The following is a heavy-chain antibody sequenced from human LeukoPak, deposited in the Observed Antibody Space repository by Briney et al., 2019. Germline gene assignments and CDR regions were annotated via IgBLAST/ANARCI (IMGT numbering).Heavy chain of an antibody. CDR3: VTAESGNFAPL. D-gene: IGHD1-26*01. V-gene: IGHV3-15*01. Sequence: PGGSLRLSCVASGFSFSSYAMSWVRQAPGKGLEWVGRIKSKTDGGTTDYAAPVKGRFTISRDDSKNTLYLQMNSLKTEDTAMYYCVTAESGNFAPLWGQGTLVTVSS. CDR2: IKSKTDGGTT. CDR1: GFSFSSYA. J-gene: IGHJ4*02.